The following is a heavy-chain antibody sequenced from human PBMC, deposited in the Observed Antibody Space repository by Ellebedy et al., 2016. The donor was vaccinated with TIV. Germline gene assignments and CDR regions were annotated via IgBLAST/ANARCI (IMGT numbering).Heavy chain of an antibody. V-gene: IGHV3-48*04. CDR1: GFNFGAYS. D-gene: IGHD3-22*01. CDR2: IAGRTSLI. J-gene: IGHJ4*02. Sequence: PGGSLRLSCACSGFNFGAYSINWVRQAPGKGLEWLSYIAGRTSLIYYADSVKGRFTISRDNAKNSAFLQMNSLGVEDTAVYYCVRWGDYEGWDFWGQGTLVTASS. CDR3: VRWGDYEGWDF.